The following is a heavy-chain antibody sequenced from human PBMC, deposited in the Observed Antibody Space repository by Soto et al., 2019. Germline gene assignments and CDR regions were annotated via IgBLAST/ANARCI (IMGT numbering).Heavy chain of an antibody. D-gene: IGHD3-10*01. Sequence: GSLRLSCAASGFTFSSYEMNWVRQAPGKGLEWVSYISSSGSTIYYADSVKGRFTISRDNAKNSLYLQMNSLRAEDTAVYYCARGITMVRGVIGYYYGMDVWGQGTTVTVSS. J-gene: IGHJ6*02. V-gene: IGHV3-48*03. CDR3: ARGITMVRGVIGYYYGMDV. CDR1: GFTFSSYE. CDR2: ISSSGSTI.